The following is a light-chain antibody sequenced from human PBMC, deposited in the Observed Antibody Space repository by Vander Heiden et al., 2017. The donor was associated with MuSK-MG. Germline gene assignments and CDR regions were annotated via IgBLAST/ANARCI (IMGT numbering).Light chain of an antibody. CDR2: DAS. V-gene: IGKV3-11*01. CDR1: QSVSSY. Sequence: EIVLTQSPATLSLSPGERATLSCRASQSVSSYLAWYQQKPGQAPRLLIYDASNRATGIPARFSGRGYGTDFTLTIRRREPEDFAVYYCQQLCYGAPGLTFGGGTKVEIK. CDR3: QQLCYGAPGLT. J-gene: IGKJ4*01.